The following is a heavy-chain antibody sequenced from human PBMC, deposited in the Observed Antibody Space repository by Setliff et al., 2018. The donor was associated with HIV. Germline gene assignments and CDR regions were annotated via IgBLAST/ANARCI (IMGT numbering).Heavy chain of an antibody. J-gene: IGHJ4*02. CDR2: ISSSSSYI. CDR1: GFTFSNYN. V-gene: IGHV3-21*01. CDR3: ARDHEDSGWYVESVDY. Sequence: LRLSCAASGFTFSNYNMNWVRQAPGKGLEWVSSISSSSSYIYYANSVKGRLTISRDNAKNSLYLQMSSLRAEDTAVYYCARDHEDSGWYVESVDYWGQGTLVTVSS. D-gene: IGHD6-19*01.